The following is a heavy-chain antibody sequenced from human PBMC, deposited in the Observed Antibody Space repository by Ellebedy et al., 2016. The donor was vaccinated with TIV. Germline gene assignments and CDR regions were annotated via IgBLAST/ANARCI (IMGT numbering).Heavy chain of an antibody. CDR2: ISGSGGST. D-gene: IGHD3-22*01. V-gene: IGHV3-23*01. Sequence: GGSLRLXXAAPGFTFSSYAMSWVRQAPGKGLEWVSAISGSGGSTYYADSVKGRFTISRDNSKNTLYLQMNSLRAEDTAVYYCAKDTYYDSSGYWGQGTLVTVSS. CDR3: AKDTYYDSSGY. CDR1: GFTFSSYA. J-gene: IGHJ4*02.